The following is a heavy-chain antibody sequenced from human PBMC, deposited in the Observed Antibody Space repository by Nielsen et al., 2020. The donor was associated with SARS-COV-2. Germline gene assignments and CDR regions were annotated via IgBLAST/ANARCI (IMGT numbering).Heavy chain of an antibody. CDR2: ISSSGSTI. Sequence: GESLRISCAASGFTFSDYYMSWIRQAPGKGLEWVSYISSSGSTIYYADSVKGRFTISRDNAKNSLYLQMNSLRAEDTAVYYCARVWVVGAKGSWGQGTMVTVSS. CDR1: GFTFSDYY. D-gene: IGHD1-26*01. CDR3: ARVWVVGAKGS. V-gene: IGHV3-11*01. J-gene: IGHJ3*01.